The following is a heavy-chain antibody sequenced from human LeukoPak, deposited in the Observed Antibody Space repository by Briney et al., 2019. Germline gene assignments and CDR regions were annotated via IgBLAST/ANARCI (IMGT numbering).Heavy chain of an antibody. Sequence: ASVKVSCKASAYTFTGYYMHWVRQAPGQGLEWMGWINPTSGGTNYAQKFQGRVTMTRDTSISTAYMELSRLTSDDTAVYYCARDKSSGYSYPDAFDVWGQGTMVTVSP. CDR1: AYTFTGYY. CDR2: INPTSGGT. CDR3: ARDKSSGYSYPDAFDV. V-gene: IGHV1-2*02. D-gene: IGHD3-22*01. J-gene: IGHJ3*01.